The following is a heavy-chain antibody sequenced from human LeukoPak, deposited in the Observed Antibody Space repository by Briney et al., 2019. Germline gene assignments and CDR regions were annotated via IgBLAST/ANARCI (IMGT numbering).Heavy chain of an antibody. D-gene: IGHD2-2*01. Sequence: PGGSLRLSCAASGFTFSSYEMNWVRQAPGKGLEWVSYISSSGSTIYYADSVKGRFTISRDNAKNSLYLQMNSLRAEDTAVYYCARPQSLGYCSSTSCFSTYYFDYWGQGTLVTVSS. CDR2: ISSSGSTI. J-gene: IGHJ4*02. V-gene: IGHV3-48*03. CDR3: ARPQSLGYCSSTSCFSTYYFDY. CDR1: GFTFSSYE.